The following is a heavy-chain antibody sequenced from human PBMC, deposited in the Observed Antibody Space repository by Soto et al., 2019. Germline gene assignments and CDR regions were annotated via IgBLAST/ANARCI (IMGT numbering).Heavy chain of an antibody. CDR3: ARSRPLVAAAGTVDY. V-gene: IGHV1-69*06. CDR1: GGTFSSYA. J-gene: IGHJ4*02. D-gene: IGHD6-13*01. Sequence: GASVKVSCKASGGTFSSYAISWVRQAPGQGLEWMGGIIPIFGTANYAQKFQGRVTITADKSTSTAYMELSSLRSEDTAVYYCARSRPLVAAAGTVDYWGQGTLVTVS. CDR2: IIPIFGTA.